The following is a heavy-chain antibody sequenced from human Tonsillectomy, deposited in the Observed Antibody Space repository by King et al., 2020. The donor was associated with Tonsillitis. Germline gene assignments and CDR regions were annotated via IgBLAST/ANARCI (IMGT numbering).Heavy chain of an antibody. CDR2: VNSDGTYT. CDR3: AREINNSYYYFDY. V-gene: IGHV3-74*01. CDR1: GFTFREYW. J-gene: IGHJ4*02. Sequence: VQLVESGGGLVRPGGSLRLSCAVSGFTFREYWFHWVRDVPGKGLVWVSRVNSDGTYTNYADSVKGRFTISRDNVKNTLYLQMNSLTSEDTAVYYCAREINNSYYYFDYWGQGTLVTVSS. D-gene: IGHD1-26*01.